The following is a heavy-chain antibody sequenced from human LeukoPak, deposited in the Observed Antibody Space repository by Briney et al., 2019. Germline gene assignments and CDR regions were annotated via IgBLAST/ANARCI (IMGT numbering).Heavy chain of an antibody. Sequence: SETLSLTCTVSGGSISSYYWSWIRQPPGKGLEWIGYIYYSGSTNYNPSLKSRVTISVDTSKNQFSLKLSSVTAADTAVYYCAREGSYNWIDYYYYYMDVWGKGTTVTVSS. V-gene: IGHV4-59*01. CDR1: GGSISSYY. CDR2: IYYSGST. D-gene: IGHD1-20*01. J-gene: IGHJ6*03. CDR3: AREGSYNWIDYYYYYMDV.